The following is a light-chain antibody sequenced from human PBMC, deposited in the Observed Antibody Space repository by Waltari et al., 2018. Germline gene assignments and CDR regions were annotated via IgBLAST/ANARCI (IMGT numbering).Light chain of an antibody. CDR3: AAWDDSLSGVV. CDR1: SSNIGSTY. J-gene: IGLJ2*01. V-gene: IGLV1-47*01. Sequence: QSVLTQPPSASGTPGQRVTISCSGSSSNIGSTYVYWYQQLPGTAPKLLIYRNQQRPSGVPDRFSGSKSVTSASLAISGLRSEDEADYYCAAWDDSLSGVVFGGGTKLTVL. CDR2: RNQ.